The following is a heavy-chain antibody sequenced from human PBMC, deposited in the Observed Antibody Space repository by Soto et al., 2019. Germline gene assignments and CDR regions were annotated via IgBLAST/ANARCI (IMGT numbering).Heavy chain of an antibody. D-gene: IGHD4-17*01. CDR1: GGTFSSYA. V-gene: IGHV1-69*13. CDR2: IIPIFGTA. J-gene: IGHJ4*02. CDR3: ARGLDYGDSSFDY. Sequence: SVKVSCKASGGTFSSYAISWVRQAPGQGLEWMGGIIPIFGTANYAQKFQGRVTITADESTSTAYMELSSLRSEYTAVYYCARGLDYGDSSFDYWGQGTLVTVSS.